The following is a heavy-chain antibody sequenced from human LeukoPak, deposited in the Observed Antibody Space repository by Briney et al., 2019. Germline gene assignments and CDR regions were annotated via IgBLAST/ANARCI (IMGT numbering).Heavy chain of an antibody. Sequence: PSETLSLTCAVYGGSFSGYYWSWIRQHPGKGLEWIGYIYYSGSTYYNPSLKSRVTISVDTSKNQFSLKLSSVTAADTAVYYCARGHPTLSGYAFDIWGQGTMVTVSS. CDR3: ARGHPTLSGYAFDI. CDR1: GGSFSGYY. V-gene: IGHV4-31*11. CDR2: IYYSGST. J-gene: IGHJ3*02. D-gene: IGHD3-22*01.